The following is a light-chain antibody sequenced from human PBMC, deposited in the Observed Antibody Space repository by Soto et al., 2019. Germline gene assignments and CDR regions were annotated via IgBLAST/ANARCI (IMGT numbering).Light chain of an antibody. CDR3: QQYGSTPWT. V-gene: IGKV3-20*01. CDR2: GAS. J-gene: IGKJ1*01. CDR1: QSVSGRY. Sequence: IVLTQSPGTLSLSPGERATLSCRASQSVSGRYLAWYQQKPGQAPRPLIYGASSRASGIPDRFSGSGSGTDFTLTISRLEPEDFAVYYCQQYGSTPWTFGQGTKVDI.